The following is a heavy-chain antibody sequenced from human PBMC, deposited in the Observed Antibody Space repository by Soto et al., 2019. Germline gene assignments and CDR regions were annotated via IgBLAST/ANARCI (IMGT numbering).Heavy chain of an antibody. J-gene: IGHJ4*02. D-gene: IGHD5-18*01. CDR3: ARDATGIQDFDY. CDR2: IGSSANDI. V-gene: IGHV3-48*01. CDR1: GFTFSTYA. Sequence: EVQLVESGGGLVQPGESLRLSCAASGFTFSTYAMNWVRQAPGKGLEWLSYIGSSANDIYYADSVKGRFSISRDNVKNSRYLQMNSLRAEDTDVYYWARDATGIQDFDYWGQGTLVTVSS.